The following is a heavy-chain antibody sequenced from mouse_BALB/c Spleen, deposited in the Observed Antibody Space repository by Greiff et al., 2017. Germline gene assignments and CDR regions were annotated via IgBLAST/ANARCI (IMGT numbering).Heavy chain of an antibody. CDR2: IYPGNSDT. J-gene: IGHJ2*01. V-gene: IGHV1-5*01. Sequence: VQLQQSGTVLARPGASVKMSCKASGYSFTSYWMHWVKQRPGQGLEWIGAIYPGNSDTSYNQKFKGKAKLTAVTSASTAYMELSSLTNEDSAVYYCTQLTGTVFDYWGQGTTLTVSS. CDR3: TQLTGTVFDY. CDR1: GYSFTSYW. D-gene: IGHD4-1*01.